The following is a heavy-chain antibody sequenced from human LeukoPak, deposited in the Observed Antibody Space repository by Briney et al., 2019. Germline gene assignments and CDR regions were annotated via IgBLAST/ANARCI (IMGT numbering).Heavy chain of an antibody. CDR2: IFYTAIT. J-gene: IGHJ4*02. Sequence: SETLSLTCTVSGXSVSPHYWSWIRQPPGRGLEWIGYIFYTAITNYNPSLKSRVTISVDTSRNQLYLELSSVTAADTAVYFCARHTDYGGNSGFEYWGQGTLVTVSS. D-gene: IGHD4-23*01. CDR1: GXSVSPHY. V-gene: IGHV4-59*08. CDR3: ARHTDYGGNSGFEY.